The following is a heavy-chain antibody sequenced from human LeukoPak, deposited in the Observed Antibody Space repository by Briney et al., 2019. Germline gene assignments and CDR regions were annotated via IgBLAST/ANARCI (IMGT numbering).Heavy chain of an antibody. D-gene: IGHD1-1*01. Sequence: GGSLRLSCAASGFTFSSYSMNWVRQAPGKGLEWVSSISSSSSYIYYADSVKGRFTISRDNAKSSLYLQMNSLRAEDTAVYYCARDLKVGAGTTAAFYYYYGMDVWGQGTTVTVSS. CDR2: ISSSSSYI. CDR1: GFTFSSYS. J-gene: IGHJ6*02. V-gene: IGHV3-21*01. CDR3: ARDLKVGAGTTAAFYYYYGMDV.